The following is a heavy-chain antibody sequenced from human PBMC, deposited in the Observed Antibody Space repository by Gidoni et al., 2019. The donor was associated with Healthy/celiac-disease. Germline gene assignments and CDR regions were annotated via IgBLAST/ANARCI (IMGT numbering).Heavy chain of an antibody. V-gene: IGHV3-9*01. CDR3: AKGGGKYQLLFPFDY. CDR2: ISWNSGSI. CDR1: GLPFDDYA. J-gene: IGHJ4*02. Sequence: EVQLVESGGGLVQPGRSLRLSCAASGLPFDDYAMHWVRQAPGKGLEWVSGISWNSGSIGYADSVKGRFTISRDNAKNSLYLQMNSLRAEDTALYYCAKGGGKYQLLFPFDYWGQGTLVTVSS. D-gene: IGHD2-2*01.